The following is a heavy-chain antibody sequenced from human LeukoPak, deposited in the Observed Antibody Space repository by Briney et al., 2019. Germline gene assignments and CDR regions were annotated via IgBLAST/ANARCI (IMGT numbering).Heavy chain of an antibody. J-gene: IGHJ6*02. D-gene: IGHD2-2*01. Sequence: PGGSLRLSCAASGFTVSSNYMSWVRQAPGKGLEWVSVIYSGGSTYYADSVKGRFTISRDNSKNTLYLQMNSLRAEDTAVYYCATRRPNLQYQLPYYYYGMDVWGQGTTVTVSS. CDR2: IYSGGST. CDR1: GFTVSSNY. CDR3: ATRRPNLQYQLPYYYYGMDV. V-gene: IGHV3-53*01.